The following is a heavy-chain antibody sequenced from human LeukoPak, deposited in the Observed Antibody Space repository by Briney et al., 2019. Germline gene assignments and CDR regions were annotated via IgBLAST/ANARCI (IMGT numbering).Heavy chain of an antibody. CDR3: ARIRDYYDSSDYYPSYYFDY. V-gene: IGHV4-59*01. D-gene: IGHD3-22*01. J-gene: IGHJ4*02. CDR1: GGSISSYY. CDR2: IYYSGST. Sequence: PSETLSLTCTVSGGSISSYYWSWIRQPPGKGLEWIGYIYYSGSTNYNPSLKSRVTISVDTSKNQFSLKLSSVTAADTAVYYCARIRDYYDSSDYYPSYYFDYWGQGTLVTVSS.